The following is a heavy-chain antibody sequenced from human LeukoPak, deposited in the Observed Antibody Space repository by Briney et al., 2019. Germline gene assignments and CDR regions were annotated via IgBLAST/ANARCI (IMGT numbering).Heavy chain of an antibody. J-gene: IGHJ6*02. CDR3: ARDRRPRPGSGTPYYQNGMDV. V-gene: IGHV1-18*01. CDR1: GYKFTSFG. D-gene: IGHD3-10*01. Sequence: ASVKVSCKASGYKFTSFGISWVRQAPGQGLEWMGWISAYNDNTIYAQKFQGRVIMTTDTSTRIAYMDLRSLRSDDTAVYYCARDRRPRPGSGTPYYQNGMDVWGQGTMVTVSS. CDR2: ISAYNDNT.